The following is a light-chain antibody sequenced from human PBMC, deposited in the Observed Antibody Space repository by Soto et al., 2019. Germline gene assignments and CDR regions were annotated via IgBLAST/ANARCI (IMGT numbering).Light chain of an antibody. Sequence: EIVMTQSPATLSVSPGERDTLSCRASQSVSSNLAWYQQKPGQAPRLLIYGAYTRATGIPARFSGSGSGTEFTLTISSLQSEDFAVYYCQQYNNWPWTFGQGTKVDIK. CDR1: QSVSSN. CDR2: GAY. CDR3: QQYNNWPWT. J-gene: IGKJ1*01. V-gene: IGKV3-15*01.